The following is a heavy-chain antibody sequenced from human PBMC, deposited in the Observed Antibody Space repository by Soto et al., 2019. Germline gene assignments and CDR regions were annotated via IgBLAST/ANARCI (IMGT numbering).Heavy chain of an antibody. CDR1: GFTFRIYS. CDR3: ARSAEGHFDY. D-gene: IGHD6-25*01. CDR2: MTSDMKTI. Sequence: EVQLVESGGGLVQPGGSLRLSCAASGFTFRIYSMNWIRQAPGKGLEWVSYMTSDMKTIHYADSVKGRFTISRDNARNSVYLQMTSLRDEDTAVYYCARSAEGHFDYWGKGTLVTVSS. J-gene: IGHJ4*02. V-gene: IGHV3-48*02.